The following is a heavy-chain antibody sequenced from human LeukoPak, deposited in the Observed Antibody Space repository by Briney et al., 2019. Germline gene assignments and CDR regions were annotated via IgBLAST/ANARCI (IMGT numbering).Heavy chain of an antibody. CDR3: ARVKPFMVREYYFDY. CDR1: GGSINIYY. J-gene: IGHJ4*02. Sequence: SETLSLTCTVSGGSINIYYWSWIRQPPGKGLEWIGYIYYSGSTNSGSTNYNPSLKSRVTISVDTSKNQFSLKLSSVTAADTAVYYCARVKPFMVREYYFDYWGQGTLVTVSS. D-gene: IGHD3-10*01. V-gene: IGHV4-59*13. CDR2: IYYSGSTNSGST.